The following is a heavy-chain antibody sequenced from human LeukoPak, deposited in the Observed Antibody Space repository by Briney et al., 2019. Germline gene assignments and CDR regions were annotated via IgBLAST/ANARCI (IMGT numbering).Heavy chain of an antibody. Sequence: GGSLRLSCAASGFTFSSYSMNWVRQAPGKGLEWVSAISGSGGSTYYADSVKGRFTISRDNSKNTLYLQMNSLRAEDTAVYYCAKFSGIVVVPAAIHFDYWGQGTLVTVSS. D-gene: IGHD2-2*01. CDR1: GFTFSSYS. CDR2: ISGSGGST. V-gene: IGHV3-23*01. J-gene: IGHJ4*02. CDR3: AKFSGIVVVPAAIHFDY.